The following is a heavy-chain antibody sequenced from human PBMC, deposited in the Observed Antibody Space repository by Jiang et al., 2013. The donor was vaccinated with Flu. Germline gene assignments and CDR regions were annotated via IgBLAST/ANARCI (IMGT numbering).Heavy chain of an antibody. CDR3: ARAGGGYDSYYYMDV. Sequence: SGPGLVKPSETLSLTCVVSGYSISSGYYWGWIRQPPGKGLEWIGSIYHSGSTYYNPSLKSRVTISVDTSKNQFSLNLSSVTAADTAMYYCARAGGGYDSYYYMDVWGKGTTVTVSS. CDR1: GYSISSGYY. J-gene: IGHJ6*03. D-gene: IGHD3-22*01. CDR2: IYHSGST. V-gene: IGHV4-38-2*01.